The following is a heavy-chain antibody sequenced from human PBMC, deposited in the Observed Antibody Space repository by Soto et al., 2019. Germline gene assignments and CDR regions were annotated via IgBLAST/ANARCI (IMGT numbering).Heavy chain of an antibody. CDR2: IKSKTDGGTT. D-gene: IGHD5-12*01. CDR3: TTERVHLKRNRNVDIVAPTRLWYDDY. V-gene: IGHV3-15*01. CDR1: GFTFSNAW. J-gene: IGHJ4*02. Sequence: GGSLRLSCAASGFTFSNAWMSWVRQAPGKGLEWVGRIKSKTDGGTTDYAAPVKGRFTISRDDSKNTLYLQMNSLKTEDTAVYYCTTERVHLKRNRNVDIVAPTRLWYDDYWGQGTLVTVSS.